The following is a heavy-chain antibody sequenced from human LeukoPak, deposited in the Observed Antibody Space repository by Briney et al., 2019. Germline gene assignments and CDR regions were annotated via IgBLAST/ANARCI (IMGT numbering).Heavy chain of an antibody. CDR3: AKGSGGWPLPFDY. J-gene: IGHJ4*02. D-gene: IGHD1-26*01. CDR2: ISGTGGST. Sequence: GGSLRLSCATSGFTFSSYAMSWVRQAPGKGLEWVSVISGTGGSTSYADSVKGRFTISRDSSKNTVSLQMNGLGAEDTALYYYAKGSGGWPLPFDYWGQGILVTVSS. V-gene: IGHV3-23*01. CDR1: GFTFSSYA.